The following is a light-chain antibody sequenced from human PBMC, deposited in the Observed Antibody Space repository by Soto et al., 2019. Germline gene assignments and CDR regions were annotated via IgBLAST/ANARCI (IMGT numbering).Light chain of an antibody. J-gene: IGKJ1*01. CDR2: DAS. CDR3: QQYDSFSVWT. CDR1: QGISGW. Sequence: DIQMTQSPSTLSASVGDRVTITCRASQGISGWLAWYQQKAGKAPRLLIFDASSLMSGVPSRFSGSGSGTDFTLTNNSLQHDDSATYYCQQYDSFSVWTFGQGTKVEIK. V-gene: IGKV1-5*01.